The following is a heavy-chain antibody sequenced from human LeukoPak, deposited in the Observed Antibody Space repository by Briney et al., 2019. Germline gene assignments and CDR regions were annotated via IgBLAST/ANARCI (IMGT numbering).Heavy chain of an antibody. D-gene: IGHD2-15*01. Sequence: ASVKVSCKASGYTFTSYGISWVRQAPGQGLEWMGWISAYNGNTNYAQKLQGRVTMTTDTSTSTAYMELSSLRSEDTAVYYCARDGGYCSGGSCPDAFDIWGQGTMVTVSS. CDR1: GYTFTSYG. J-gene: IGHJ3*02. V-gene: IGHV1-18*04. CDR2: ISAYNGNT. CDR3: ARDGGYCSGGSCPDAFDI.